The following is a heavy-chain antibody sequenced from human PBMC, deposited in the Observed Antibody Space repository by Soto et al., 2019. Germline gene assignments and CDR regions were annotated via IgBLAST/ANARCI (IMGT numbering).Heavy chain of an antibody. Sequence: DSEKVSCKASGYTFTSYDINWVRQATGQGLEWMGWMNPNSGNTGYAQKFQGRVTMTRNTSISTAYMELSSLRSEDTAVYYCARNYDFWSGYYRLGAAVVGKSYYGMDVWGQGPRSQS. CDR2: MNPNSGNT. D-gene: IGHD3-3*01. J-gene: IGHJ6*02. CDR1: GYTFTSYD. CDR3: ARNYDFWSGYYRLGAAVVGKSYYGMDV. V-gene: IGHV1-8*01.